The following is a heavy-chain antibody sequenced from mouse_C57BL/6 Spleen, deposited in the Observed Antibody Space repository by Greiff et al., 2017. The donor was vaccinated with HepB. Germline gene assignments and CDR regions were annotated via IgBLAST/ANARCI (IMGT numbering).Heavy chain of an antibody. Sequence: EVKLMESGGGLVKPGGSLKLSCAASGFTFSDYGMHWVRQAPEKGLEWVAYVSSGSRSIYYADTVKGRFTISSDNAKNTLFLQMTSLRSEDTAMYYCARRDYYGAMDYWGQGTSVTVSS. D-gene: IGHD1-1*01. V-gene: IGHV5-17*01. CDR3: ARRDYYGAMDY. CDR2: VSSGSRSI. J-gene: IGHJ4*01. CDR1: GFTFSDYG.